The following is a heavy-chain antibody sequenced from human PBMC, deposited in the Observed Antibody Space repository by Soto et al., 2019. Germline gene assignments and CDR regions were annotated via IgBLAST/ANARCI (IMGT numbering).Heavy chain of an antibody. Sequence: QVQLQESGPGLVKPSETLSLTCTVSGGSITNYYWSWIRQPPGKGLEWIGYIYYSGTTNYNPSLKSRDTISVDTSKNQFSLKLSSVTAGDTAVYYCASWWAIKGYFTYWGQGSLVTVSS. CDR1: GGSITNYY. CDR3: ASWWAIKGYFTY. J-gene: IGHJ4*02. V-gene: IGHV4-59*08. CDR2: IYYSGTT. D-gene: IGHD2-15*01.